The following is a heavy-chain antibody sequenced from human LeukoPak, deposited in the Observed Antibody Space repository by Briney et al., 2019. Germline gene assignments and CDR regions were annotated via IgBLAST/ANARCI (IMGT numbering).Heavy chain of an antibody. CDR1: GFPFSSHA. J-gene: IGHJ2*01. CDR3: AREGEIVANWYFDL. CDR2: ISSSGSTI. D-gene: IGHD5-12*01. V-gene: IGHV3-48*03. Sequence: PGGSLRLSCTASGFPFSSHAMSWVRQPPGKGLEWVSYISSSGSTIYYADSVKGRFTISRDNAKNSLYLQMNSLRAEDTAVYYCAREGEIVANWYFDLWGRGTLVTVSS.